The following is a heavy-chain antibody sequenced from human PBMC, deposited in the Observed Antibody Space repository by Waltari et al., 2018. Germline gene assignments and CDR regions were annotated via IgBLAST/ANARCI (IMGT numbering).Heavy chain of an antibody. Sequence: QVQLQESGPSLLKPSETLSPICTVSGGSISGFYWSWGRQPPGKGLDWIGYIYYPGSTNFNPSLKSRVTMSVDTSKNQFSLKLSSVTAADTAFYYCARGGGGDWEWFDPWGQGTLVTVSS. CDR3: ARGGGGDWEWFDP. CDR2: IYYPGST. V-gene: IGHV4-59*01. CDR1: GGSISGFY. D-gene: IGHD2-21*02. J-gene: IGHJ5*02.